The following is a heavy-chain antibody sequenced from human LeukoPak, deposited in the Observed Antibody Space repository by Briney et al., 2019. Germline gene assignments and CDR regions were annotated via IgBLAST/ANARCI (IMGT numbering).Heavy chain of an antibody. CDR1: GYTFTGYY. CDR2: INPNSGGT. D-gene: IGHD5-12*01. Sequence: GASVKVSCKASGYTFTGYYMHWVRQAPGQGLDWMGWINPNSGGTNYAQKFQGWVTMTRDTSISTAYMELSRLRSDDTAVCYCARGDSGYQNAFDIWGQGTMVTVSS. J-gene: IGHJ3*02. V-gene: IGHV1-2*04. CDR3: ARGDSGYQNAFDI.